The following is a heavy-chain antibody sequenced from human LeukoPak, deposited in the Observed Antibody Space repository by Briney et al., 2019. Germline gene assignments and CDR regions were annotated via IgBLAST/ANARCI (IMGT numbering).Heavy chain of an antibody. Sequence: GGSLRLSCAASGFTFSNAWMSWVRQAPGKGLEWVSSISTSSNYMYYADSVKGRFTISRDNAKSSLYLQMNSLRAEDTAVYYCASSLFDPWGQGTLVTVSS. J-gene: IGHJ5*02. CDR1: GFTFSNAW. CDR3: ASSLFDP. V-gene: IGHV3-21*01. CDR2: ISTSSNYM.